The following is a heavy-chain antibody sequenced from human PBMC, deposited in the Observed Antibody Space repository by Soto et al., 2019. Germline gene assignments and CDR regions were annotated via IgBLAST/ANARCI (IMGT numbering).Heavy chain of an antibody. CDR1: GGSFSGYY. CDR3: AEMATIYRPVFDY. V-gene: IGHV4-34*01. J-gene: IGHJ4*02. D-gene: IGHD5-12*01. Sequence: QVQLQQWGAGLLKPSETLSLTCAVYGGSFSGYYWSWIRQPPGKGLEWIGEINHSGSTNYNPSLKSRVTISVDTSKNQFSLKLSSVTAADTAVYYCAEMATIYRPVFDYWGQGTLVTVSS. CDR2: INHSGST.